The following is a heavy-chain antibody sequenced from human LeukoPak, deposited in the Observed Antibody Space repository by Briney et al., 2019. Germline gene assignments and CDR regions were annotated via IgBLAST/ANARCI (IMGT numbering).Heavy chain of an antibody. V-gene: IGHV4-31*03. D-gene: IGHD5-18*01. CDR1: GVSVSSGGYY. CDR3: ACRVGYSTWDYYYFGLDV. Sequence: PSETLSLTCTVSGVSVSSGGYYWTWLRQHPRKGLEWIGYIYSSGSAYYNPSLKSRVIISVDRSNNQFSLKMSSVTAADTGVYYCACRVGYSTWDYYYFGLDVWGHGTAVTVSS. J-gene: IGHJ6*02. CDR2: IYSSGSA.